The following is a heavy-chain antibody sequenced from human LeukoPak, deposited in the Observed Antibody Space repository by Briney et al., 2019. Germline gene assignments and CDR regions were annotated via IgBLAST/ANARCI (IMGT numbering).Heavy chain of an antibody. Sequence: ASVKVSCKASGYTFTSYDINWVRRATGQGLEWMGWMNPNSGNTGYAQKFQGRVTMTRNTSISTAYMELSSLRSEDTAVYYCAIAVAGIDYFDYWGQGTLVTVSS. CDR1: GYTFTSYD. D-gene: IGHD6-19*01. J-gene: IGHJ4*02. CDR2: MNPNSGNT. CDR3: AIAVAGIDYFDY. V-gene: IGHV1-8*01.